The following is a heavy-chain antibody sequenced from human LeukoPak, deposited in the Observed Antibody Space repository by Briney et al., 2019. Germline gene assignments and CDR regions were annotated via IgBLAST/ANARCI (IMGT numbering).Heavy chain of an antibody. CDR2: ISWDGGST. CDR3: AREEGYYMDV. V-gene: IGHV3-43D*03. CDR1: GFTFDDYA. Sequence: GGSLRLSCAASGFTFDDYAMHWVRQAPGKGLEWVSLISWDGGSTYYADSVKGRFTISRDNAKNSLYLQMNSLRAEDTAVYYCAREEGYYMDVWGKGTTVTVSS. J-gene: IGHJ6*03.